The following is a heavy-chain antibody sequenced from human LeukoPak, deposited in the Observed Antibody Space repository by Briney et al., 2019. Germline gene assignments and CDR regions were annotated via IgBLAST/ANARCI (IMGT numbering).Heavy chain of an antibody. J-gene: IGHJ3*02. CDR2: INSDGSST. CDR3: AKPYYYDTSRAFDI. V-gene: IGHV3-74*01. Sequence: GGSLRLSCAASGFTFSSYWMHWVRQAPGKGLVWVSRINSDGSSTSYADSVKGRFTISKDNAKNTLYLQMNSLRAEDTAVYYCAKPYYYDTSRAFDIWGQGTMVTVSS. D-gene: IGHD3-22*01. CDR1: GFTFSSYW.